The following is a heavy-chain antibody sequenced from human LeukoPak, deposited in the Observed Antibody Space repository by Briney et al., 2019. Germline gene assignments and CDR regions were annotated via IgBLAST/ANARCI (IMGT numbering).Heavy chain of an antibody. Sequence: GSLRLSCAASGFTFSSYWMSWVRQAPGKGLEWVANIKQDGSEKYYVDSVKGRSTISRDNTNNSLYLQMKSLRAEDTALYYCAKATHYDYVWGSYPDYWGQGTLVTVSS. D-gene: IGHD3-16*01. J-gene: IGHJ4*02. CDR1: GFTFSSYW. V-gene: IGHV3-7*03. CDR3: AKATHYDYVWGSYPDY. CDR2: IKQDGSEK.